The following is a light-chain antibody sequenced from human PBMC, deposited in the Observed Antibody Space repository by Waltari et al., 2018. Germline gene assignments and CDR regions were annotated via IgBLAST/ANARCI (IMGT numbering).Light chain of an antibody. Sequence: YQQYPCKAPKGINYDVSEQPSGVSSRFSASKSANTASLTISGLQAEDEADYYCSSFTSISTWVFGGGTKVTVL. J-gene: IGLJ3*02. CDR3: SSFTSISTWV. V-gene: IGLV2-14*04. CDR2: DVS.